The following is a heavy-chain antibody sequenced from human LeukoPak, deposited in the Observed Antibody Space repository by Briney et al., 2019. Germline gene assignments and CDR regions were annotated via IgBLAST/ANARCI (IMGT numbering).Heavy chain of an antibody. CDR3: ARTRHYDILTGYLGYYYYMDV. Sequence: GASVKVSCKASGGTFSSYAISWGRQAPGQGLEWMGGIIPIFGTANYAQKFQGRVTITTDESTSTAYMELSSLTSEEPAVHYCARTRHYDILTGYLGYYYYMDVWGKGTTVTVSS. CDR2: IIPIFGTA. V-gene: IGHV1-69*05. J-gene: IGHJ6*03. CDR1: GGTFSSYA. D-gene: IGHD3-9*01.